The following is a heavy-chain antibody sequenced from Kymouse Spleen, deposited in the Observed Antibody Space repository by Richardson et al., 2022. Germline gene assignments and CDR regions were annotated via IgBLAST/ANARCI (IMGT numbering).Heavy chain of an antibody. CDR1: GFTFDDYG. CDR3: ARDGGLRLGESYYYGMDV. V-gene: IGHV3-20*d01. J-gene: IGHJ6*02. Sequence: EVQLVESGGGVVRPGGSLRLSCAASGFTFDDYGMSWVRQAPGKGLEWVSGINWNGGSTGYADSVKGRFTISRDNAKNSLYLQMNSLRAEDTALYYCARDGGLRLGESYYYGMDVWGQGTTVTVSS. D-gene: IGHD3-16*02. CDR2: INWNGGST.